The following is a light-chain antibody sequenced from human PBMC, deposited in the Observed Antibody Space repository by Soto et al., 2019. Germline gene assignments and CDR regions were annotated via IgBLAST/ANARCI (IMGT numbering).Light chain of an antibody. CDR2: GAS. V-gene: IGKV3-15*01. CDR1: QSINNK. CDR3: QQYNNWPPIT. Sequence: EIVLTQSPSTLSVSPGARVTLSCRASQSINNKVAWYQQKPGQAPRLLIYGASTRATGISARFSGSGSGTEFTLTISSLQSEDFAVYYCQQYNNWPPITFGQGTRLEIK. J-gene: IGKJ5*01.